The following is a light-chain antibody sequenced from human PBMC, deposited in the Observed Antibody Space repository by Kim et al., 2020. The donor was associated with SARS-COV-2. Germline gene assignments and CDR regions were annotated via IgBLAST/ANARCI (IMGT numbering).Light chain of an antibody. CDR3: QQRSNWPPYT. Sequence: EIVLTQSPATLSLSPGERATLSCRASQSVSSYLAWYQQKPGRAPRLLIYDASNRATGIPARFSGSGSGTDFTLTISSLEPEDFAVYYCQQRSNWPPYTFGQGTKLE. V-gene: IGKV3-11*01. J-gene: IGKJ2*01. CDR1: QSVSSY. CDR2: DAS.